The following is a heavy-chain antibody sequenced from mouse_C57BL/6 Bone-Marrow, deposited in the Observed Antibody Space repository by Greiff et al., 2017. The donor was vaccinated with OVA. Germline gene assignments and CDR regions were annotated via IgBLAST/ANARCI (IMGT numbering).Heavy chain of an antibody. CDR1: GFNIKDDY. CDR3: TTSAQAHY. Sequence: VQLQQSGSELVRPGASVKLSCTASGFNIKDDYMHWVKQRPEQGLEWIGWIDPENGDTEYASKFQGKATITADTSSNTAYLQLSSLTSEDTAVYYCTTSAQAHYWGQGTTLTVSS. J-gene: IGHJ2*01. CDR2: IDPENGDT. V-gene: IGHV14-4*01. D-gene: IGHD3-2*02.